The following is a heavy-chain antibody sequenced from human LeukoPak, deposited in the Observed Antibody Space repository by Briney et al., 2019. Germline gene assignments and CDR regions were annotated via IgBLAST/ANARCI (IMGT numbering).Heavy chain of an antibody. J-gene: IGHJ5*02. CDR1: GFTFSNAW. CDR3: TTDGAYNWNDVAWFDP. Sequence: GGSLRLSCAASGFTFSNAWMSWVRQTPGKGLEWVGRIKSKTDGGTTDYAAPVKVRFTISRDDSKNTLYLQMNSLKTEDTAVYYCTTDGAYNWNDVAWFDPWGQGTLVTVSS. D-gene: IGHD1-1*01. V-gene: IGHV3-15*01. CDR2: IKSKTDGGTT.